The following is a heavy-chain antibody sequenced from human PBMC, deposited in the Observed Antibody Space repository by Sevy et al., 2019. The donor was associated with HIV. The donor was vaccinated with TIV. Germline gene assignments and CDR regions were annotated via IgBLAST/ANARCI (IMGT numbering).Heavy chain of an antibody. J-gene: IGHJ3*01. CDR1: GYTFTGHY. CDR3: ARADNIGWSTLDAFDL. V-gene: IGHV1-2*06. Sequence: ASVKVSCKASGYTFTGHYMHWVRQAPGQGLEWMGRINPKSGGTNYPQKFQGRVTMTRDTSIITAYMELSSLRSDDTAVYYCARADNIGWSTLDAFDLWGQRTMVTVSS. D-gene: IGHD6-19*01. CDR2: INPKSGGT.